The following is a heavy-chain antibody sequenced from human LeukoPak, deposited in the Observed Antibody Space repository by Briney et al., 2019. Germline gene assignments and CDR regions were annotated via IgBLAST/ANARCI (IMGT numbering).Heavy chain of an antibody. J-gene: IGHJ4*02. Sequence: ASVKVSCKASGYTFTGYYVHWVRQAPGQGLEWMGWINPNSGGTNYAQKFQGRVTMTRDTSISTAYMELSRLRSDDTAVYYCARDSGERGSGSYLIAYWGQGTLVTVS. CDR2: INPNSGGT. D-gene: IGHD3-10*01. CDR1: GYTFTGYY. V-gene: IGHV1-2*02. CDR3: ARDSGERGSGSYLIAY.